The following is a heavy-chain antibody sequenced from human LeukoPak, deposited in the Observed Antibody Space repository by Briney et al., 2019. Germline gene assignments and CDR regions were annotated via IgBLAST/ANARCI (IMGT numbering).Heavy chain of an antibody. CDR1: GGSISSGGYS. V-gene: IGHV4-30-2*01. J-gene: IGHJ4*02. CDR3: ARVLYGDYHGYFDY. CDR2: IYHSGST. D-gene: IGHD4-17*01. Sequence: SQTLSLTCAVSGGSISSGGYSWSWIRQPPGKGLEWIGYIYHSGSTYYNPSLKSRVTISVDRSKNQFSLKLSSVTAADTAVYCCARVLYGDYHGYFDYWGQGTLVTVSS.